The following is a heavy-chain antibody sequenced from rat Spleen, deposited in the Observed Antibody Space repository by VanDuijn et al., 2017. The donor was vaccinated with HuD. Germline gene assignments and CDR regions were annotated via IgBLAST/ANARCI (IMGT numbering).Heavy chain of an antibody. V-gene: IGHV5-29*01. Sequence: EVQLVESGGGLVQPGRSLKLSCAASGFTFSNYGMAWVRQAPTKGLEWVATISYDGSSTYYRDSVKGRFTISRDNAKSSLYLQMDSLRSEDTATYYCARHGATGSFYFDYWGQGVMVTVSS. CDR2: ISYDGSST. CDR3: ARHGATGSFYFDY. CDR1: GFTFSNYG. D-gene: IGHD1-11*01. J-gene: IGHJ2*01.